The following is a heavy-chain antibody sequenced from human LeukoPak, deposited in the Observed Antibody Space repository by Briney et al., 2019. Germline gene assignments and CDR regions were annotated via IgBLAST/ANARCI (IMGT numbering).Heavy chain of an antibody. V-gene: IGHV3-23*01. J-gene: IGHJ4*02. CDR2: ASYYVGKQ. Sequence: GGSLTLSCAASGFTFSDYTMSWVRQAPGKGLEWVSTASYYVGKQYHADSVRGRFTVSRDNSRNTVSLQMSSLRVEDTGIYYCAKAGIGADGAGFLCEYWGQGTLVTVSS. CDR1: GFTFSDYT. CDR3: AKAGIGADGAGFLCEY. D-gene: IGHD1-1*01.